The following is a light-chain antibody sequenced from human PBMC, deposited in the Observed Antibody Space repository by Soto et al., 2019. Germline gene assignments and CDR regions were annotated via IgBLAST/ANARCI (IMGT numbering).Light chain of an antibody. V-gene: IGLV2-14*01. J-gene: IGLJ3*02. CDR3: SSYTNSITL. Sequence: QSALTQPASVSGSPGQSITISCTGTSSDIGTYNYVSWYQQHPGKAPKLMIYEVSNRPSGVSNRFSGSKSGNTASLTISGIQAEDEADYYCSSYTNSITLFGGGTKVTVL. CDR1: SSDIGTYNY. CDR2: EVS.